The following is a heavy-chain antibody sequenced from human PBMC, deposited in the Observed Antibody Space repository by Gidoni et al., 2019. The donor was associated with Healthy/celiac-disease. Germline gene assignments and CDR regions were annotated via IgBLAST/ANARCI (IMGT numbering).Heavy chain of an antibody. Sequence: GRFTISRDNAKNSLYLQMNSLRDEDTAVYYCASQVLGVSGSQAGVDYWGQGTLVTVSS. V-gene: IGHV3-48*02. CDR3: ASQVLGVSGSQAGVDY. D-gene: IGHD3-10*01. J-gene: IGHJ4*02.